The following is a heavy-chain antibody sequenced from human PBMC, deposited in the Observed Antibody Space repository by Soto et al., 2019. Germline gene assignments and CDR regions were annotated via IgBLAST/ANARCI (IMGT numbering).Heavy chain of an antibody. D-gene: IGHD6-19*01. CDR2: IFHTGTT. V-gene: IGHV4-38-2*02. CDR1: GGSISSGYH. Sequence: SETLSLTCTVSGGSISSGYHWAWIRQPPGMRLEWVASIFHTGTTYYNPSLTSRVTISVDTSKNQFSLKLTSVTATDSAVYYCARGGSSAWYNSIDTWGQGTLVTVS. CDR3: ARGGSSAWYNSIDT. J-gene: IGHJ5*02.